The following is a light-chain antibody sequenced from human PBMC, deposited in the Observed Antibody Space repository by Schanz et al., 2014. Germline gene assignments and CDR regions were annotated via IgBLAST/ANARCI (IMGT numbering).Light chain of an antibody. V-gene: IGLV2-11*01. CDR2: DVS. CDR1: SSDVGGYNY. CDR3: AAWDDSLNGFYV. Sequence: QSALTQPRSVSGSPGQSVTISCTGTSSDVGGYNYVSWYQLHPGKAPKLMIYDVSKRPSGVPDRFSGSKSGTSASLAISGLQSEDEADYYCAAWDDSLNGFYVFGTGTKLTVL. J-gene: IGLJ1*01.